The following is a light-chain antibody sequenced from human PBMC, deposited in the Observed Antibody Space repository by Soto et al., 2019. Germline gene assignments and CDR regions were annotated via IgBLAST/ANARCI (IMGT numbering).Light chain of an antibody. Sequence: DIQMTQSPSSLSASVGDRVTITCRASQSISDYLSWYQQKPGKAPKLLISSVSTLQSGVPSKFSGSASGTDFTLTISSLQPEDFATYYCLHTYTTPWTFCQGTKVEIK. CDR2: SVS. J-gene: IGKJ1*01. CDR1: QSISDY. CDR3: LHTYTTPWT. V-gene: IGKV1-39*01.